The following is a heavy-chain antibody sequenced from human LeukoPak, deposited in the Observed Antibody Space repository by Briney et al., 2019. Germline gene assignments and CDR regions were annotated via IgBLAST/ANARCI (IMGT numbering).Heavy chain of an antibody. Sequence: ASVKVSCKASGYTFTGYYMHWVRQAPGQGLEWMGWINPNTGGTNYVQKFQGRVTMTRDTSNSTDYMELTRLTSDDTAVYYCARGERYDSSGYPDSWGQGTLVTVSS. CDR1: GYTFTGYY. J-gene: IGHJ4*02. D-gene: IGHD3-22*01. CDR2: INPNTGGT. V-gene: IGHV1-2*02. CDR3: ARGERYDSSGYPDS.